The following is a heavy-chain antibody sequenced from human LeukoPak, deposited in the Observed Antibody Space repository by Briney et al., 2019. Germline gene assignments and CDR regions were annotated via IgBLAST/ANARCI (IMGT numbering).Heavy chain of an antibody. CDR1: GDSVTNTNF. J-gene: IGHJ4*02. CDR3: AGGYSYGYDY. V-gene: IGHV4-4*07. D-gene: IGHD5-18*01. CDR2: IYTSGST. Sequence: SEALSLTCTVSGDSVTNTNFWGWIRQPPGKGLEWIGRIYTSGSTNYNPSLKSRITMSVDTSKNQFSLKLSSVTAADTAVYYCAGGYSYGYDYWGQGTLVTVSS.